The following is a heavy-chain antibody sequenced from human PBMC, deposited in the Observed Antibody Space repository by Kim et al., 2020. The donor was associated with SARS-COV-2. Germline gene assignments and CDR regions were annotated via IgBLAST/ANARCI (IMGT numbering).Heavy chain of an antibody. V-gene: IGHV4-34*01. CDR1: GGSFSGYY. CDR3: ARARTDDFWSGYYRGKFDY. D-gene: IGHD3-3*01. CDR2: INHSGST. J-gene: IGHJ4*02. Sequence: SETLSLTCAVYGGSFSGYYWSWIRQPPGKGLEWIGEINHSGSTNYNPSLKSRVTISVDTSKNQFSLKLSSVTAADTAVYYCARARTDDFWSGYYRGKFDYWGQGTLVTVSS.